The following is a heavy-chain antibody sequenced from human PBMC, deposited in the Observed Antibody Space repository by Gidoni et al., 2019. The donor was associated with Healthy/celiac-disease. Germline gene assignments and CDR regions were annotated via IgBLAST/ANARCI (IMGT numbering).Heavy chain of an antibody. CDR2: ISYDGSNK. Sequence: QVQLVESGGGVVQPGRSLRLSCAASGFTFSSYGMHWVRQAPGKGLEWVAGISYDGSNKYYADSVKGRFTISRDNSKNTLYLQMNSLRAEDTAVYYCAKDIAAAAGGDAFDIWGQGTMVTVSS. D-gene: IGHD6-13*01. CDR1: GFTFSSYG. V-gene: IGHV3-30*18. J-gene: IGHJ3*02. CDR3: AKDIAAAAGGDAFDI.